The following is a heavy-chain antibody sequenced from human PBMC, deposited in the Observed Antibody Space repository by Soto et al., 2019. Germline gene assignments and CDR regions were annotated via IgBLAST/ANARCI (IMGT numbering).Heavy chain of an antibody. CDR3: TKDRRSVTDFGVPRNDAFDI. CDR2: ISWNSNTI. CDR1: GFTFEDYA. Sequence: GGSLRLSCAASGFTFEDYAMHWVRQAPGKGLEWVSSISWNSNTIGYADSVKGRFTISRGNAKNSLYLQMNSLRAEDTAFYYCTKDRRSVTDFGVPRNDAFDIWGQGTMVTVS. V-gene: IGHV3-9*01. D-gene: IGHD3-3*01. J-gene: IGHJ3*02.